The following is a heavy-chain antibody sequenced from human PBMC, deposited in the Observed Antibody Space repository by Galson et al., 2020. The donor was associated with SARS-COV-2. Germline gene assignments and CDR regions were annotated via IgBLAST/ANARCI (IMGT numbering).Heavy chain of an antibody. V-gene: IGHV3-48*04. CDR1: GFTFSSYA. CDR3: ARGAYSGNSAPWYFDL. J-gene: IGHJ2*01. Sequence: GESLKISCAASGFTFSSYAMSWVRQAPGKGLEWVSYVIRGSTTISYADSVKGRFTISRDNAKNSLYLQMNSLRAEDTAIYYCARGAYSGNSAPWYFDLWGRGTLVTVSS. CDR2: VIRGSTTI. D-gene: IGHD4-4*01.